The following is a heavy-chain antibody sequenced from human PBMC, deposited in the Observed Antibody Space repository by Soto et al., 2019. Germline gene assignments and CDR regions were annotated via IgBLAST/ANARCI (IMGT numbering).Heavy chain of an antibody. CDR3: ARDIRVVDDSLTGYYYYAMDV. CDR1: GGSINSGGYY. D-gene: IGHD3-9*01. Sequence: QVQLQESGPGLVKPSQTLSLTCTVSGGSINSGGYYWSWIRQHPGKGLEWIGYIYYTGSTYYNPSLKSRVTRSVDTSKNQFSLKLSSVTAADTAVYFCARDIRVVDDSLTGYYYYAMDVWGQGTTVTVSS. J-gene: IGHJ6*02. CDR2: IYYTGST. V-gene: IGHV4-31*03.